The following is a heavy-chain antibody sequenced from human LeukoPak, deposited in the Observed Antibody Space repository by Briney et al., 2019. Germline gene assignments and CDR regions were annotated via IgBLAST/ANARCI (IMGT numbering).Heavy chain of an antibody. D-gene: IGHD3-22*01. Sequence: GGSLRLSCAASGFTFSSYAMSWVRRAPGKGLEWVSAISGSGGSTYYADSVKGRFTISRDNSKNTLYLQMNSLRAEDTAVYYCAKDPYYYDSSGYYNWGQGTLVTVSS. J-gene: IGHJ4*02. CDR2: ISGSGGST. CDR3: AKDPYYYDSSGYYN. CDR1: GFTFSSYA. V-gene: IGHV3-23*01.